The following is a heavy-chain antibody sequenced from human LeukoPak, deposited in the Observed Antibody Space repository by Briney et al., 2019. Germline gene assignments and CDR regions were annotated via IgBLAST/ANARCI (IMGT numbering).Heavy chain of an antibody. CDR3: AKESGKFDY. V-gene: IGHV3-43*02. J-gene: IGHJ4*02. Sequence: HTGGSLRLSCVASGLNFDDSAMHWVRQAPGKGLKWVSLISADGGSTFSADSVKGRFSISRDNSKNSLYLQMNSLRSEDTAMYYCAKESGKFDYWGQGTLVAVSS. CDR2: ISADGGST. CDR1: GLNFDDSA.